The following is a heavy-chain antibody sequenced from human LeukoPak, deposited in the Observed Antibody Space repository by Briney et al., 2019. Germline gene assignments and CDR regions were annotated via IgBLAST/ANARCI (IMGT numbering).Heavy chain of an antibody. Sequence: PGGSLRLSCAASGFTFSSYGMHWVRQAPGKGLEWVAVISYDGSNKYYADSVKGRFTISRGNSKNTLYLQMNSLRAEDTAVYYCAKAPMYSSSSGPFDYWGQGTLVTVSS. J-gene: IGHJ4*02. D-gene: IGHD6-6*01. V-gene: IGHV3-30*18. CDR1: GFTFSSYG. CDR2: ISYDGSNK. CDR3: AKAPMYSSSSGPFDY.